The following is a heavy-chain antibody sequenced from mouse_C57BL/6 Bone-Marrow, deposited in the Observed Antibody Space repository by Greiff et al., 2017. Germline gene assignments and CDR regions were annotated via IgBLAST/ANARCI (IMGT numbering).Heavy chain of an antibody. Sequence: EVQLQQSGAELVRPGASVKLSCTASGFNFNDYSMHWVKQSPEQSLEWIGRFDPEDDDTEYAPKFQGKATMTADTSSNTAYLQLSSLTSEDTAVYYCTSSCTTVVDMDYWGQGTSVTVSS. CDR1: GFNFNDYS. V-gene: IGHV14-1*01. J-gene: IGHJ4*01. D-gene: IGHD1-1*01. CDR3: TSSCTTVVDMDY. CDR2: FDPEDDDT.